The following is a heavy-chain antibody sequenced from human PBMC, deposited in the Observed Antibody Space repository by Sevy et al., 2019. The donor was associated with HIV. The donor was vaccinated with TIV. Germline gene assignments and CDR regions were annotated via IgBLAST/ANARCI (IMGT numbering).Heavy chain of an antibody. CDR1: GFTFSNFG. J-gene: IGHJ4*02. CDR3: AKDLAGPGRTYIDY. Sequence: GGSLRLSCTASGFTFSNFGMHWVRQVPGKGLEWMTFIRYDGSDKYYAASVKGRFTTSREDSKNTLYLQMDSLRPEDTVIYYCAKDLAGPGRTYIDYWGQGTLVTVSS. CDR2: IRYDGSDK. D-gene: IGHD6-13*01. V-gene: IGHV3-30*02.